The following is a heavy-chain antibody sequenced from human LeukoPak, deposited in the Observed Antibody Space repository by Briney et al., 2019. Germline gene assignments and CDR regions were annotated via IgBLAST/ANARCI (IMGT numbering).Heavy chain of an antibody. D-gene: IGHD3-10*01. CDR1: GFTFSSYA. Sequence: GGSLRLSCAASGFTFSSYAMSWVRQAPGKGLEWVSAISGSGGSTYYADSVKGRFTISRDNAKNSLYLQMTSLRAEDTAVFYCVRVRFLGLWFGFDLWAVAPWSLSRQ. CDR3: VRVRFLGLWFGFDL. CDR2: ISGSGGST. V-gene: IGHV3-23*01. J-gene: IGHJ2*01.